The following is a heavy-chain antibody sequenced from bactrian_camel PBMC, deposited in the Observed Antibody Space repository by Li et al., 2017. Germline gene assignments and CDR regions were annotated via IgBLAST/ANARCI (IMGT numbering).Heavy chain of an antibody. Sequence: HVQLVESGGGSVQAGGSLRLSCADSAYIVRNYCMGWFRQAPGKEREEVARIGSNGIAYADSVQGRFTISRDNAKNTLYLQMNNLKPEDTAMYYCAADQWRLYCSSTWPSWGQGTQVTVS. V-gene: IGHV3S53*01. D-gene: IGHD6*01. CDR2: IGSNGIA. CDR1: AYIVRNYC. CDR3: AADQWRLYCSSTWPS. J-gene: IGHJ4*01.